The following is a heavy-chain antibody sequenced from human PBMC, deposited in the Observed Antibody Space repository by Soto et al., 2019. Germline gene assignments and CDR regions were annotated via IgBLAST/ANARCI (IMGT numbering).Heavy chain of an antibody. Sequence: ASGKVSCKVSGYTLTELSMHWVRQAPGKGLEWMGGFDPEDGETIYAQKFQGRVTMTEDTSTDTAYMELSSLRSEDTAVYYCATGNRLRFLEWLLNFDYWGQGTLVTVSS. CDR2: FDPEDGET. V-gene: IGHV1-24*01. D-gene: IGHD3-3*01. CDR3: ATGNRLRFLEWLLNFDY. CDR1: GYTLTELS. J-gene: IGHJ4*02.